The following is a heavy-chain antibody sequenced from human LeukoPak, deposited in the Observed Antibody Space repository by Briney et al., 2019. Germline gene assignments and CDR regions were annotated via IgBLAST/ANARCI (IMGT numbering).Heavy chain of an antibody. D-gene: IGHD6-13*01. CDR2: IRYDGSNK. Sequence: GGSLRLSCAASGFTFSSYGMHWVRQAPGKGLEWVAFIRYDGSNKYYADSVKGRFTISRDNSKNTLYLQMNSLRAEDTAVYYCAKDLSSSWYGDDAFDIWGQGTMVTVSS. J-gene: IGHJ3*02. CDR1: GFTFSSYG. V-gene: IGHV3-30*02. CDR3: AKDLSSSWYGDDAFDI.